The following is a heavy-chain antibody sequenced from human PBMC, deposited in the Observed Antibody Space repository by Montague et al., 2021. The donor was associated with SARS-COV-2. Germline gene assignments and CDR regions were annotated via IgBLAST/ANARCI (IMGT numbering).Heavy chain of an antibody. J-gene: IGHJ6*01. CDR1: GGSILSSSYY. CDR3: ARDGSLRFEILIGPRHYYDGMDV. CDR2: VYYSWST. D-gene: IGHD3-9*01. V-gene: IGHV4-39*07. Sequence: SETLSLTCTVSGGSILSSSYYWGWIRQPPLTFLEWIGSVYYSWSTYYIPSLKSRVTISVDTSKNQFSLKLSSVTAADTAVYYCARDGSLRFEILIGPRHYYDGMDVWGQGTTVTVSS.